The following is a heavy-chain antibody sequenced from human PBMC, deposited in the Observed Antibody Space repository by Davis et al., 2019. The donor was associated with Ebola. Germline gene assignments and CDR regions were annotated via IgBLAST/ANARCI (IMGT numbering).Heavy chain of an antibody. CDR1: GGALRGYY. CDR3: ARGEAYYDILTGYYNVPISAV. Sequence: SENPSLTCAVSGGALRGYYWSWIRPPPRKGLEWIGEINHIGSTNYNPSLKSRVPISVDTSKNQFSLKLSSVTAADTAVYYCARGEAYYDILTGYYNVPISAVWGQGTMVTVSS. J-gene: IGHJ3*01. D-gene: IGHD3-9*01. V-gene: IGHV4-34*01. CDR2: INHIGST.